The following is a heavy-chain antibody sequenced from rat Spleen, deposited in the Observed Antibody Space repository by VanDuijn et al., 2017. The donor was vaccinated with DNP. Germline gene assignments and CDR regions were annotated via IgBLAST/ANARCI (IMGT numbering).Heavy chain of an antibody. Sequence: EVQLVKSGGGLVQPGNSLKLSCTASGFTFSDYAMAWVRQSPKKGLEWIATVIYDGSKTYSRDSVKGRFTLSRDNAKNTLYLQMDSLRSEDTATYYCATPVPARYWGQGVMVTVSS. CDR2: VIYDGSKT. CDR3: ATPVPARY. V-gene: IGHV5S10*01. J-gene: IGHJ2*01. D-gene: IGHD3-8*01. CDR1: GFTFSDYA.